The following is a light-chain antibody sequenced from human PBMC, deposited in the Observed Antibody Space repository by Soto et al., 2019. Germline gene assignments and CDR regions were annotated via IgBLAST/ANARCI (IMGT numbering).Light chain of an antibody. CDR1: SIDVGGYNY. CDR2: DVS. CDR3: SSYTSSSTLV. Sequence: QSALTQHASVSGSPGQSITISCTGTSIDVGGYNYVSWYQQHPGKAPKLMIYDVSNRPSGVSNRFSGSKSGNTASLTISGLQAEDEADYYCSSYTSSSTLVFGAGTKVTVL. V-gene: IGLV2-14*01. J-gene: IGLJ2*01.